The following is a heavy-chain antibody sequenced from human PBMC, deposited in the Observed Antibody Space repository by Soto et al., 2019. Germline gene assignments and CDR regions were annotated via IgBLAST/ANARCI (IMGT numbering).Heavy chain of an antibody. V-gene: IGHV1-3*01. CDR3: ARDISPTTYFDY. CDR1: GYTFTSYA. D-gene: IGHD1-26*01. Sequence: QVQLVQSVAEVKKPGASVKVSCKASGYTFTSYAMHWVRQAPGQRLEWMGWINAGNGNTKYSQKFQGRVTITRDTSASTAYMELSSLRSEDTAVYYCARDISPTTYFDYCGQGPLVTVSS. J-gene: IGHJ4*02. CDR2: INAGNGNT.